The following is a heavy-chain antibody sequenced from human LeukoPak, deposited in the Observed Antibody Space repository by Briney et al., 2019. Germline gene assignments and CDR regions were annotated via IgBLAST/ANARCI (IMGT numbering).Heavy chain of an antibody. CDR2: IYYSGST. J-gene: IGHJ4*02. D-gene: IGHD3-22*01. Sequence: SETLSLTCTVSGGSISSSSYYWGWIRQPPGKGLEWIGSIYYSGSTYYNPSLKSRVTISVDTSKNQFSLKLSSVTAADTAVYYCARAGYYYDSSGYSFWGQGTLVTVSS. V-gene: IGHV4-39*07. CDR1: GGSISSSSYY. CDR3: ARAGYYYDSSGYSF.